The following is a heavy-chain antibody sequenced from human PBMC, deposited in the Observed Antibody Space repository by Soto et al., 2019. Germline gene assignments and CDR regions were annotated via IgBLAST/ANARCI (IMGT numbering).Heavy chain of an antibody. CDR3: ARGKYSSGWLPNLPYYYYYGMDV. Sequence: GASVKVSCKASGYTFTSYGISWVRQATGQGLEWMGWMNPNSGNTGYAQKLQGRVTMTRNTSISTAYMELSSLRSEDTAVYYCARGKYSSGWLPNLPYYYYYGMDVWGQGTTVTVSS. CDR1: GYTFTSYG. D-gene: IGHD6-19*01. J-gene: IGHJ6*02. V-gene: IGHV1-8*02. CDR2: MNPNSGNT.